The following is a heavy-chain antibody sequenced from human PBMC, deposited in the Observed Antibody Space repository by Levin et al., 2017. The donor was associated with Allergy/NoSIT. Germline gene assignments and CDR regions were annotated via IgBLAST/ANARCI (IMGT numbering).Heavy chain of an antibody. CDR2: ISGSGGST. V-gene: IGHV3-23*01. D-gene: IGHD2-2*01. CDR3: AKSGSKFVVVPAAKF. J-gene: IGHJ4*02. CDR1: GFTFSSYA. Sequence: GGSLRLSCVASGFTFSSYAMSWVRQAPGKGLEWVSAISGSGGSTYYVDSVKGRFTISRDNSKNTLYLQMNSLRAEDTAVYYCAKSGSKFVVVPAAKFWGQGTLVTVAS.